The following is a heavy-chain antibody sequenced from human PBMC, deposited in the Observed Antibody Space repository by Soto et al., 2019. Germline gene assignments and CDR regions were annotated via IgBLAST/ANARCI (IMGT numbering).Heavy chain of an antibody. J-gene: IGHJ4*02. CDR1: GYTFTSYG. D-gene: IGHD3-10*01. Sequence: ASVKVSCKASGYTFTSYGISWVRQAPGQGHEWMGWISAYNGNTNYAQKLQGRVTMTTDTSTSTAYMELRRLRSDDTAVYYCARELVLGLVWGVMNYFDYWGQGTLVTVSS. CDR2: ISAYNGNT. V-gene: IGHV1-18*01. CDR3: ARELVLGLVWGVMNYFDY.